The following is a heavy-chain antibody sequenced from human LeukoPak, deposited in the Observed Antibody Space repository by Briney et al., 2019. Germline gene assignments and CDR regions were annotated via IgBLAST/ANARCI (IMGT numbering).Heavy chain of an antibody. CDR3: AKERLPYNYYYGMDV. V-gene: IGHV3-30*18. J-gene: IGHJ6*02. Sequence: PGGSLRLSCAASGFTFSSYGMHWVRQAPGKGLEWVAVISYDGSNKYYADSVKGRFTISRDNSKNTLYLQMNSLRAEDTAVYYCAKERLPYNYYYGMDVWGQGTTVTVSS. CDR2: ISYDGSNK. CDR1: GFTFSSYG.